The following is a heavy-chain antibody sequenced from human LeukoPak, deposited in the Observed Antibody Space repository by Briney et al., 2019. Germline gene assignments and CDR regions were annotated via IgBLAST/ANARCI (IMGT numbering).Heavy chain of an antibody. Sequence: GSLRLSCAASGFTFSSYSMNWVRQAPGKGLEWVSSISSSSSYIYYADSVKGRFTISRDNAKNSLYLQMNSLRAEDTAVYYCARGTGAGSGSYYNYWGQGTLVTVSS. CDR2: ISSSSSYI. J-gene: IGHJ4*02. V-gene: IGHV3-21*01. D-gene: IGHD3-10*01. CDR1: GFTFSSYS. CDR3: ARGTGAGSGSYYNY.